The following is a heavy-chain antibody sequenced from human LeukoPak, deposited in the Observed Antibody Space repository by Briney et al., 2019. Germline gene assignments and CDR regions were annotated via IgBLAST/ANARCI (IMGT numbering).Heavy chain of an antibody. Sequence: SETLSLTCAVSGYSISSGYYWRWLRQPPGKGLEWIGSIYHSGSTYYNPSLKSRVTISVDTSKNQFSLKLSSVTAADTAVYYCARSYPRIAARCYFDYWGQGTLVTVSS. J-gene: IGHJ4*02. V-gene: IGHV4-38-2*01. D-gene: IGHD6-6*01. CDR2: IYHSGST. CDR3: ARSYPRIAARCYFDY. CDR1: GYSISSGYY.